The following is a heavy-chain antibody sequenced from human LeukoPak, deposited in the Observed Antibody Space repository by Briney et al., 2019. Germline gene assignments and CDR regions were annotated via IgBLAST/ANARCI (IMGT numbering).Heavy chain of an antibody. D-gene: IGHD4-11*01. CDR3: AKAKSYGNYVWFDS. CDR1: GFTFSSYG. CDR2: IRYDGSNK. V-gene: IGHV3-30*02. J-gene: IGHJ5*01. Sequence: GGSLRLSCAASGFTFSSYGMHWVRQAPGKGLEWVAFIRYDGSNKYYADSVRGRFTISRDNSKNTLYLQMNSLRAEDTAVYYCAKAKSYGNYVWFDSWGQGTLVTVSS.